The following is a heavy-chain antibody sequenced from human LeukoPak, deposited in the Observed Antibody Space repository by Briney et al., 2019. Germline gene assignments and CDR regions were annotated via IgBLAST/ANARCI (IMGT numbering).Heavy chain of an antibody. CDR2: ISYDGSNK. CDR1: GFTFSSYA. CDR3: ARDLSTTGDY. Sequence: GGSLRLSCAASGFTFSSYAMHWVRQAPGKGLEWVAAISYDGSNKYYADSVKGRFTISRDNSKITLYLQMNSLRAEDTAVYYCARDLSTTGDYWGQGTLVTVSS. J-gene: IGHJ4*02. V-gene: IGHV3-30-3*01. D-gene: IGHD5/OR15-5a*01.